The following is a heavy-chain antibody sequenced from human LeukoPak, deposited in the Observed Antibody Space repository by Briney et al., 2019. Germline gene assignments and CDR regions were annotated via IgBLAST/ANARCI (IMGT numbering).Heavy chain of an antibody. CDR3: ARSPSTVTTSWFDP. CDR2: ISSSSSYI. D-gene: IGHD4-11*01. J-gene: IGHJ5*02. CDR1: AFTFSSYS. Sequence: PGGSLRLSCAASAFTFSSYSMNWVRQAPGKGLEWVSSISSSSSYIYYADSVKGRFTISRDNAKNSLYLQMNSLRAEDTAVYYCARSPSTVTTSWFDPWGQGTLVTVSS. V-gene: IGHV3-21*01.